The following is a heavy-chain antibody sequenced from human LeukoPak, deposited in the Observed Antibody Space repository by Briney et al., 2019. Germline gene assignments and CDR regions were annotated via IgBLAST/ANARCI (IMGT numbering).Heavy chain of an antibody. CDR3: ARGPYYYGSGSYYNGYFDY. V-gene: IGHV3-30*04. J-gene: IGHJ4*02. D-gene: IGHD3-10*01. CDR1: GFTFSSYA. CDR2: ISYDGSNK. Sequence: PGRSLRLSCAASGFTFSSYAMHWVRQAPGKGLEWGAVISYDGSNKYYADSVKGRFTISRDNSKNTLYLQMNSLRAEDTAVYYCARGPYYYGSGSYYNGYFDYWGQGTLVTVSS.